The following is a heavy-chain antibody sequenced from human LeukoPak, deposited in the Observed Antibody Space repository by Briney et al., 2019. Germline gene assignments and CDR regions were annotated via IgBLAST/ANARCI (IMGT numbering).Heavy chain of an antibody. V-gene: IGHV4-34*01. CDR3: ARVVKRLVPFDY. J-gene: IGHJ4*02. D-gene: IGHD2-8*02. CDR1: GGSFSGYY. CDR2: INHSGST. Sequence: PSETLSLTCAVYGGSFSGYYWGWIRQPSGKGLEWIGEINHSGSTNYNPSLKSRVTISVDTSKNQFSLKLSSVTAADMAVYYCARVVKRLVPFDYWGQGTLVTVSS.